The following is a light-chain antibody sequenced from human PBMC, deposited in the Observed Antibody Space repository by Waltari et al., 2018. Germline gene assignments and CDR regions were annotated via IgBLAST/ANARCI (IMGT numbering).Light chain of an antibody. CDR1: SGHSSNI. CDR2: VNSEGSH. CDR3: QTGGHGTWV. Sequence: QLVLTQSPSASASLGASVKLTCTLSSGHSSNIIPWPPQQPEKGPRYWMKVNSEGSHSKGDEIPDRFSGSSSGAERYLTISSLQSEDEADYYCQTGGHGTWVFGGGTKLTVL. J-gene: IGLJ3*02. V-gene: IGLV4-69*01.